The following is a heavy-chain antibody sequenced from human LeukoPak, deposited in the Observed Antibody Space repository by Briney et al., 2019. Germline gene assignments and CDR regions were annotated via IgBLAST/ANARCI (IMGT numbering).Heavy chain of an antibody. CDR3: ARELMGWGGDY. D-gene: IGHD3-16*01. CDR2: IKQDGSEK. CDR1: GFTFSDYY. J-gene: IGHJ4*02. V-gene: IGHV3-7*01. Sequence: GGSLRLSCAASGFTFSDYYMSWIRQAPGKGLEWVANIKQDGSEKYYVDSVKGRFTISRDNAKNSLYLQMNSLRAEDTAVYYCARELMGWGGDYWGQGTLVTVS.